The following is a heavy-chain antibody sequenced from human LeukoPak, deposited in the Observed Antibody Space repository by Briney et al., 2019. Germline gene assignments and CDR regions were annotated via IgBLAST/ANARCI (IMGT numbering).Heavy chain of an antibody. CDR2: ISYDGSNK. V-gene: IGHV3-30*09. Sequence: GGSLRLSCATSGFTFSNYAMHWVRQAPGKGLEWVAVISYDGSNKYYADSLKGRFAISRDNSKNTLYLQKNSLRAEDTAVYYCARDDYGDYGLLDYWGQGTLVTVSS. J-gene: IGHJ4*02. CDR1: GFTFSNYA. D-gene: IGHD4-17*01. CDR3: ARDDYGDYGLLDY.